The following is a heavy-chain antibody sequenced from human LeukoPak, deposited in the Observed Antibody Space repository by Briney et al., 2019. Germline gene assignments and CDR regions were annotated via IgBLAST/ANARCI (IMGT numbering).Heavy chain of an antibody. CDR1: GDSVSGKSVA. CDR2: TYYRSKWNN. Sequence: PSQTLSLTCGISGDSVSGKSVAWNWIRQSPSRGLEWLGRTYYRSKWNNNYAGSVKSRITINSDTSKNQFSLQLNSVTPEDTAVYYCAELERGYWGQGTLVTVSS. J-gene: IGHJ4*02. V-gene: IGHV6-1*01. CDR3: AELERGY. D-gene: IGHD1-1*01.